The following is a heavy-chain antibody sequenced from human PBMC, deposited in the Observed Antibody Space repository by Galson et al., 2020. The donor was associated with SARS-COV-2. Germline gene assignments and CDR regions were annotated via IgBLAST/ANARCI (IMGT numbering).Heavy chain of an antibody. V-gene: IGHV3-9*01. CDR2: ITWNSGSI. CDR3: AKGPNSYSNAWYGIDY. J-gene: IGHJ4*02. D-gene: IGHD6-19*01. Sequence: GGSLRLSCAASGFTFDDYAMHWVRQAPGKGLEWVSTITWNSGSINYADSVKGRFTISRDNAKNSLYLQMNGLRNEDTAFYYCAKGPNSYSNAWYGIDYWGQGTLVTVSS. CDR1: GFTFDDYA.